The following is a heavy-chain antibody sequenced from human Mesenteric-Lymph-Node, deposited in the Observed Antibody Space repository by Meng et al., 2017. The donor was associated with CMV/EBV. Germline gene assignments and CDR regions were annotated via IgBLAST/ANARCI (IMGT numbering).Heavy chain of an antibody. CDR1: GGSFSGYY. V-gene: IGHV4-34*09. CDR3: ARVEDAYNYYIDY. Sequence: LRLSCAVYGGSFSGYYWSWIRQSPGKGLEWIGYMYDSGSTFSSPSLKSRLTMSIDTSKNEFSLKLTSVTAADTAVYYCARVEDAYNYYIDYWGQGTRVTVSS. J-gene: IGHJ4*02. CDR2: MYDSGST. D-gene: IGHD1-1*01.